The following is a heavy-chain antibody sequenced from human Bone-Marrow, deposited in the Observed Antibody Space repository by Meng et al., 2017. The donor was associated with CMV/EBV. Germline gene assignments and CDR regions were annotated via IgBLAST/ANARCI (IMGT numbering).Heavy chain of an antibody. CDR3: ARDPGITGTSPIDAFDI. CDR1: GGSISSGGYY. D-gene: IGHD1-20*01. J-gene: IGHJ3*02. Sequence: SETLSLTCTVSGGSISSGGYYWSWIRQHPGKGLEWIGYIYYSGSTYYNPSLKSRVTISVDTSKNQFSLKLSSVTAADTAVYYCARDPGITGTSPIDAFDIWGQGPMVTV. CDR2: IYYSGST. V-gene: IGHV4-31*03.